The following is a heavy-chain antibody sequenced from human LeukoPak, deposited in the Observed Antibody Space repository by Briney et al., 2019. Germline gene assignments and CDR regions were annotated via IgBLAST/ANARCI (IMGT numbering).Heavy chain of an antibody. Sequence: SETLSLTCAVYGGSFSCYYWSWIRQPPGKGLEWIGEINHSGSTNYNPSLKSRVTISVDTSKNQFSLKLSSVTAADTAVYYCARHSSGWYRSYYFDYWGQGTLVTVSS. V-gene: IGHV4-34*01. D-gene: IGHD6-19*01. CDR1: GGSFSCYY. J-gene: IGHJ4*02. CDR3: ARHSSGWYRSYYFDY. CDR2: INHSGST.